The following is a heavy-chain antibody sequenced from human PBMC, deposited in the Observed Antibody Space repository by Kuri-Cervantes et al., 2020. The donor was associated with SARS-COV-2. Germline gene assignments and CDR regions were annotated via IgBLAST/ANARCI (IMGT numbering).Heavy chain of an antibody. Sequence: GSLRLSCAVSGYSISSGYYWSWIRQPPGKGLEWIGYIYYSGSTNYNPSLKSRVTISVDTSKNQFSLKLSSVTAADTAVYYCARDNPISGSYWYAFDIWGQGTMVTVSS. V-gene: IGHV4-61*01. CDR1: GYSISSGYY. CDR3: ARDNPISGSYWYAFDI. CDR2: IYYSGST. D-gene: IGHD1-26*01. J-gene: IGHJ3*02.